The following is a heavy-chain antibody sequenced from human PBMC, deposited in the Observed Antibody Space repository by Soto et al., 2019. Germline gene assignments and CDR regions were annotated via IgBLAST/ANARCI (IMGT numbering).Heavy chain of an antibody. Sequence: PGGSLRLSCAASGFTFSSYGMHWVRQAPGKGLEWVAIIWYDGSNKYYADSVKGRFTISRDNSKNTLYLQMNSLRAEDTAVYYCRVYGFGGDSYYMDVWGKGTTVTVSS. CDR1: GFTFSSYG. J-gene: IGHJ6*03. D-gene: IGHD3-16*01. V-gene: IGHV3-33*01. CDR2: IWYDGSNK. CDR3: RVYGFGGDSYYMDV.